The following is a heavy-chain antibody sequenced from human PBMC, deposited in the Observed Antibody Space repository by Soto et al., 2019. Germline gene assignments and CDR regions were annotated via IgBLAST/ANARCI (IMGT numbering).Heavy chain of an antibody. CDR1: GGSISSGGYY. V-gene: IGHV4-31*03. D-gene: IGHD6-6*01. Sequence: QVQLQESGPGLVMPSQTLSLTCTVSGGSISSGGYYWTWIRQHPGKGLEWIGYNYYSGITYYNPSLKSRVTISLDTSKNQFSLKLSSVTAADTAVYYCARGSSIAGLYYGMDVWGQGTTVTVSS. CDR3: ARGSSIAGLYYGMDV. CDR2: NYYSGIT. J-gene: IGHJ6*02.